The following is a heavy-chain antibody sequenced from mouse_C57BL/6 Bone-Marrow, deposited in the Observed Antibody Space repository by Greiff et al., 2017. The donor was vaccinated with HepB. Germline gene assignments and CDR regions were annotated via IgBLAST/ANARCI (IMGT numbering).Heavy chain of an antibody. D-gene: IGHD1-1*01. CDR2: ISSGGSYT. V-gene: IGHV5-6*01. Sequence: EVMLVESGGDLVKPGGSLKLSCAASGFTFSSYGMSWVRQTPDKRLEWVATISSGGSYTYYPDSVKGRFTISRDNAKNTLYLQMSSLKSEDTAMYYCARHAPYTVVATKYAMDYWGQGTSVTVSS. CDR1: GFTFSSYG. J-gene: IGHJ4*01. CDR3: ARHAPYTVVATKYAMDY.